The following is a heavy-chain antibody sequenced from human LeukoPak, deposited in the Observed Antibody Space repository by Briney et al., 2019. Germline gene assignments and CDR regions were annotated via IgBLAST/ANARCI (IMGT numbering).Heavy chain of an antibody. CDR2: IKSKTDGGTT. Sequence: GGSLRLSCAASGFTFSNAWMSWVRQAPGKGLEWVGRIKSKTDGGTTDYAAPGKGRFTIPRDDSKNTLYLQMNSLKTEDTAVYYCTTDTADDFWSGYSQYYFDYWGQGTLVTVSS. V-gene: IGHV3-15*01. CDR1: GFTFSNAW. CDR3: TTDTADDFWSGYSQYYFDY. D-gene: IGHD3-3*01. J-gene: IGHJ4*02.